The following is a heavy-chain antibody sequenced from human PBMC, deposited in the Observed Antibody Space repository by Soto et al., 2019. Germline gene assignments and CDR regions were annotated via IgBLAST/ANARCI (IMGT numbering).Heavy chain of an antibody. V-gene: IGHV3-48*01. CDR2: ISSSSSTI. Sequence: EVQLVESGGGLVQPGGSLRLSCAASGFTFSSYSMNWVRQAPGKGLEWVSYISSSSSTIYYADSVKGRVTISRDNAKNCLYLQLNSLRAEDTAVYYCAREGHPLNWFDPWGQGTLVTVSS. CDR1: GFTFSSYS. CDR3: AREGHPLNWFDP. J-gene: IGHJ5*02.